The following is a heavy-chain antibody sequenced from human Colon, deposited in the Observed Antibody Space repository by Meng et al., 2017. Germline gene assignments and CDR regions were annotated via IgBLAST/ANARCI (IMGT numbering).Heavy chain of an antibody. CDR3: GRPYDPGNGHYAMDG. CDR1: GGTFSDYS. Sequence: SVKVSCKASGGTFSDYSRSWVRQGPGQGFEWMAGIIPTLGQTTYAQSFQGRVTITADDSTSTVHKELNSLTSADTAEYYWGRPYDPGNGHYAMDGWGQGTAVTVSS. D-gene: IGHD2-8*01. V-gene: IGHV1-69*10. CDR2: IIPTLGQT. J-gene: IGHJ6*02.